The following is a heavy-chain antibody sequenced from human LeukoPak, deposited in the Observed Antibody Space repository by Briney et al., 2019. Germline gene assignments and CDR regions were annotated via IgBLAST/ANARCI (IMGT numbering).Heavy chain of an antibody. CDR1: GYSENFYG. CDR2: IGAQHGQT. CDR3: AGGYSSSPTDYFDY. J-gene: IGHJ4*02. V-gene: IGHV1-18*01. Sequence: ASVKVSCKTSGYSENFYGITWVRQVAGQGLEWMGWIGAQHGQTEYAPNSQDRVTMTTDTYTNTAYMELRSLRSDDTAVYYCAGGYSSSPTDYFDYWGQGTLVTVSS. D-gene: IGHD6-6*01.